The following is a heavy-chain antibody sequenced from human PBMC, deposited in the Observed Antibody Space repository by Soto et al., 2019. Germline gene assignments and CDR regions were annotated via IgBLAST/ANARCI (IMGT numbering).Heavy chain of an antibody. D-gene: IGHD1-20*01. CDR2: INAGNGNT. Sequence: ASLKVSCKASGYTFTSYAMHWVRQAPGQRLEWMGWINAGNGNTKYSQKFQGRVTITRDTSASTAYMELSSLRSEDTAVYYCARGITLPTPLDYWGQGTLVTVSS. CDR1: GYTFTSYA. CDR3: ARGITLPTPLDY. V-gene: IGHV1-3*01. J-gene: IGHJ4*02.